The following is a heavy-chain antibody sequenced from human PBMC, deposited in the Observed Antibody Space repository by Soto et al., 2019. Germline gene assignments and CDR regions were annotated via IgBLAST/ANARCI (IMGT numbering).Heavy chain of an antibody. Sequence: GGSLKLACAASGFTFRSYAINWVRQAPEKGLEWVSSIGGGGGTTYYADSVKGRFTISRDNSKNTLYLQMNSLRAEDTAVYYCTKDWLRFDYWGQGPLVTVSS. CDR2: IGGGGGTT. CDR3: TKDWLRFDY. J-gene: IGHJ4*02. CDR1: GFTFRSYA. D-gene: IGHD5-12*01. V-gene: IGHV3-23*01.